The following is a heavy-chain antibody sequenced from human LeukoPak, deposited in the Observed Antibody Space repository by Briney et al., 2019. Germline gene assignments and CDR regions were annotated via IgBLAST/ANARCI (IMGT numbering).Heavy chain of an antibody. CDR2: IYYSGSI. CDR1: GGSISSSSYY. Sequence: PSETLSLTCTVSGGSISSSSYYWGWIRQPPGKGLEWIGIIYYSGSIFHNPSLKSRVTISVDTSKNQFSLKLSSVTAADTAVYYCARAGYYYDSKRKFDPWGQGTLVTVSS. J-gene: IGHJ5*02. CDR3: ARAGYYYDSKRKFDP. V-gene: IGHV4-39*01. D-gene: IGHD3-22*01.